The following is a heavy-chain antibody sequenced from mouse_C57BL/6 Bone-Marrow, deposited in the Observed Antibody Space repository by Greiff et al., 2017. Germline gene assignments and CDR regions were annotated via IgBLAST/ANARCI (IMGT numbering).Heavy chain of an antibody. V-gene: IGHV5-16*01. Sequence: DVQLQESEGGLVQPGSSMKLSCTASGFTFSDYYMAWVRQVPEKGLEWVANINYDGSSTYYLDSLKSRFIISRDNAKNILYLQMSSLKSEDTATYYCARDPRSYAMDYWGQGTSVTVSS. CDR1: GFTFSDYY. CDR2: INYDGSST. J-gene: IGHJ4*01. CDR3: ARDPRSYAMDY.